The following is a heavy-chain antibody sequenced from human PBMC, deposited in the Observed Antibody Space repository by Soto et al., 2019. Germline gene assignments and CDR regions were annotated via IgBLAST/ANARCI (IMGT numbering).Heavy chain of an antibody. CDR2: ISSSSSYI. V-gene: IGHV3-21*01. CDR3: ARKAVVVAANAFDI. Sequence: GLLRLSCAASGFTFSSYSMNWVRQAQGKGLEWVSSISSSSSYIYYADSVKGRFTISRDNAKNSLYLQMNSLRAEDTAVYYCARKAVVVAANAFDIWGQGTMVTVSS. J-gene: IGHJ3*02. D-gene: IGHD2-15*01. CDR1: GFTFSSYS.